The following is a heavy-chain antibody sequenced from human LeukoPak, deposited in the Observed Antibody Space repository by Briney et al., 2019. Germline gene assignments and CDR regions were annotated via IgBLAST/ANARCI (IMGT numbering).Heavy chain of an antibody. Sequence: GGSLRLSCAASGFTFSSYGMHWVRQAPGKGLEWVAVIWYDGSNKYYADSVKGRFTISRDNSKNTLYLQMNSLRAEDTAVYYCAREGYYYDSSGYGPLDYWGQGTLVTVSS. CDR2: IWYDGSNK. J-gene: IGHJ4*02. CDR3: AREGYYYDSSGYGPLDY. CDR1: GFTFSSYG. V-gene: IGHV3-33*01. D-gene: IGHD3-22*01.